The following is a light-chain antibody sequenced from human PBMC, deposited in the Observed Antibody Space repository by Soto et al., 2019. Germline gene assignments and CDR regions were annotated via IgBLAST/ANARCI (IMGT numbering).Light chain of an antibody. V-gene: IGKV1-17*01. CDR1: QDITNH. CDR3: LQNNTYPWT. Sequence: QMTQSPSTLSASVGDRVTITCRSGQDITNHLGWYQLQPGKAPKRLIYSASSLQNGVPSRFSGSGSGIEFYLTISRLQTEDFATYYCLQNNTYPWTFGQGTKVEF. CDR2: SAS. J-gene: IGKJ1*01.